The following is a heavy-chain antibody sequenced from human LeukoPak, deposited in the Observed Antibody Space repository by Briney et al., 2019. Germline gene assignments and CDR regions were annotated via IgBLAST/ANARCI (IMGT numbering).Heavy chain of an antibody. CDR2: IYYSGST. CDR1: GGSISSSSYY. J-gene: IGHJ4*02. CDR3: ARVYSSGWYYFDY. Sequence: SETLSLTCTVSGGSISSSSYYWGWIRQPPGKGLEWIGSIYYSGSTYYNPSLKSRVTISVDTSKNQFSLKLSSVTAADTAVYYCARVYSSGWYYFDYWGQGTLVTVSS. D-gene: IGHD6-19*01. V-gene: IGHV4-39*07.